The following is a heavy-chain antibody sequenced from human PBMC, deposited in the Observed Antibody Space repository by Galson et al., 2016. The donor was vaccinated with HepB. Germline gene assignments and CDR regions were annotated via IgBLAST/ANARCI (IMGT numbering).Heavy chain of an antibody. Sequence: SETLSLTCTVSGDSVSSGNYHWSWIRQPPGKGLGWIGQMSNSGGTNYNPSLNSRVTMSVDTSNNQFSLKLSDVSTADTAVYYCAPYRVGEGGRGDWGQGTLVTVSS. D-gene: IGHD3-3*01. CDR3: APYRVGEGGRGD. CDR2: MSNSGGT. V-gene: IGHV4-61*01. J-gene: IGHJ4*02. CDR1: GDSVSSGNYH.